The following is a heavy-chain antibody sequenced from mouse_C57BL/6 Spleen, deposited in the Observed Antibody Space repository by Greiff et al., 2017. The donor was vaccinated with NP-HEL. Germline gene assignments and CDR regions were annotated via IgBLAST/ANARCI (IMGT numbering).Heavy chain of an antibody. CDR1: GYTFTSYW. J-gene: IGHJ2*01. CDR3: ARSGYYGSSDY. D-gene: IGHD1-1*01. CDR2: LDPSDSYT. V-gene: IGHV1-69*01. Sequence: QVQLQQPGAELVMPGASVKLSCKASGYTFTSYWMHWVKQRPGQGLEWIGELDPSDSYTNYNQKFKGKSTLTVDKSSSTAYMQLRSLTSDDSAVYYCARSGYYGSSDYWGQGTTLTVSS.